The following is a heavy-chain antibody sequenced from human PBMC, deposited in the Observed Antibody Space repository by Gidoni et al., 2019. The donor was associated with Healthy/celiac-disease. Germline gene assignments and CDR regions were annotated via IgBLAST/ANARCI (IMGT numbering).Heavy chain of an antibody. CDR2: IYYSGST. Sequence: QLQLQESGPGLVKPSATLSLNCPVSGGPISSSSYYWGWIRQPPGKGMEWLGCIYYSGSTYYNPSLKSRVTISVDTSKKQFSLKLSSVTAADTAVYYCARHPYSSQVSTWGQGTLVTVSS. J-gene: IGHJ5*02. CDR1: GGPISSSSYY. V-gene: IGHV4-39*01. D-gene: IGHD6-13*01. CDR3: ARHPYSSQVST.